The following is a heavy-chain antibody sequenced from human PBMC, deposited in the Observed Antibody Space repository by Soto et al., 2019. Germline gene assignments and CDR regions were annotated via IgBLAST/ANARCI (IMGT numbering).Heavy chain of an antibody. CDR3: AREEGRELLNFDY. Sequence: SVKVSCKASGGTFSSYAISWVRQAPGQGLEWMGGIIPIFGTANYAQKFQGRVTITADKSTRTAYMELSSLRSEDTALYYFAREEGRELLNFDYWGQGTLVTVSS. CDR2: IIPIFGTA. CDR1: GGTFSSYA. V-gene: IGHV1-69*06. J-gene: IGHJ4*02. D-gene: IGHD1-26*01.